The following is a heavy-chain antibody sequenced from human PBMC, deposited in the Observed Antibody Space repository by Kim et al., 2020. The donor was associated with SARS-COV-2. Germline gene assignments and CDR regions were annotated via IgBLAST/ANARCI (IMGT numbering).Heavy chain of an antibody. CDR3: ARGVPVGAPDH. D-gene: IGHD1-26*01. CDR2: INSDGSST. J-gene: IGHJ4*02. Sequence: GGSLRLSCAASGFTFSSYWMHWVRQAPGKGLVWVSRINSDGSSTSYADSVKGRFTISRDNAKNTLYLQMNSLRAEDTAVYYCARGVPVGAPDHWGQGTLVTVSS. CDR1: GFTFSSYW. V-gene: IGHV3-74*01.